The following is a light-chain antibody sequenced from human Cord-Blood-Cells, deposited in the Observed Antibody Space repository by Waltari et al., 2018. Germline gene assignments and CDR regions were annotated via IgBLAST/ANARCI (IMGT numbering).Light chain of an antibody. Sequence: DIQMTQSPSSLSASVGDRVTITCQASQDISNYLNWYQQKPGKGPKLLIYDASTLETGVPSRFSGSGSGTDFTFTISSLQPEDIATYYCQQYDNLPSLTFGGGTKVEI. V-gene: IGKV1-33*01. J-gene: IGKJ4*01. CDR1: QDISNY. CDR3: QQYDNLPSLT. CDR2: DAS.